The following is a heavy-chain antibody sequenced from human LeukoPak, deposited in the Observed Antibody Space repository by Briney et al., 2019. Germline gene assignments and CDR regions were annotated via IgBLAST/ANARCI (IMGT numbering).Heavy chain of an antibody. V-gene: IGHV2-70*11. CDR2: IDWDDDK. J-gene: IGHJ6*02. CDR3: ARTTYSSSSGHYGMDV. CDR1: GFSLSTSGMC. D-gene: IGHD6-6*01. Sequence: SGPALVKPTQTLTLTCTFSGFSLSTSGMCVSWIRQPPGKALEWLARIDWDDDKYYSTSLKTRLTISKDTSKNQVVLTMTNMDPVDTATYYCARTTYSSSSGHYGMDVWGQGTTVTVSS.